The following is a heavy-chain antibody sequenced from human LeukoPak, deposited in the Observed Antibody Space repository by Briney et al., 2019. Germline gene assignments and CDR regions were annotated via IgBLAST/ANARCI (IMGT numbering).Heavy chain of an antibody. D-gene: IGHD3-10*01. J-gene: IGHJ4*02. CDR2: IYHSVST. Sequence: PSETVSLTCTVSAYSIRSGYFWGWIRQPPGKGLEWIARIYHSVSTYYSPSLKRLVTISVHTSMNQYSLKLSAVTAADTAVYYCARDSVTKVRGFGFDYWGQGTLVTVSS. CDR1: AYSIRSGYF. CDR3: ARDSVTKVRGFGFDY. V-gene: IGHV4-38-2*02.